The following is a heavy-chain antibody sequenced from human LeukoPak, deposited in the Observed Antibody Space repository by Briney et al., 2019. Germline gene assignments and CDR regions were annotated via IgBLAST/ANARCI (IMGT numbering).Heavy chain of an antibody. V-gene: IGHV3-30*18. Sequence: GGSLRLSCAASGFTFSSYGMHWVRQAPGKGLEWVAVISYDGSNKYYADSVKGRFTISRDNSKNTLYLQMNSLRAEDTAVYYCAKVLNLCSSTSCPNHWGQGTLVTVSS. CDR2: ISYDGSNK. D-gene: IGHD2-2*01. CDR1: GFTFSSYG. J-gene: IGHJ4*02. CDR3: AKVLNLCSSTSCPNH.